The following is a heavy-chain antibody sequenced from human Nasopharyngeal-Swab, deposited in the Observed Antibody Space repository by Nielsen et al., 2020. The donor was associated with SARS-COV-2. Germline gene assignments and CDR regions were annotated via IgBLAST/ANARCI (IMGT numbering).Heavy chain of an antibody. Sequence: GESLKISCLASGFTFHIYAMAWVRRTPGRGLQWVSGISASGGSTYYTDSVKGRFAVSRDNSRNTLYLQMHSLRVEDTALYYCAKDDVVRGDAFDIWGQGTMVTVSS. D-gene: IGHD3-10*01. CDR2: ISASGGST. CDR1: GFTFHIYA. J-gene: IGHJ3*02. CDR3: AKDDVVRGDAFDI. V-gene: IGHV3-23*01.